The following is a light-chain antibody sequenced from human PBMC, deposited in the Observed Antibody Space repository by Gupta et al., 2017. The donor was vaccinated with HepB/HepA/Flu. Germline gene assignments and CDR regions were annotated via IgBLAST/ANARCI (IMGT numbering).Light chain of an antibody. CDR1: NSNGGSHA. V-gene: IGLV1-44*01. CDR2: NNN. J-gene: IGLJ3*02. Sequence: QSVLTQPPSASGTHGQRVSFPCSGSNSNGGSHAVNWYQQVPGTAPKLLIYNNNERPSGVPDRFSESKSGTSASLAIRDLRSEDEADYYCATWDCSVNGPVFGGGTKLTVL. CDR3: ATWDCSVNGPV.